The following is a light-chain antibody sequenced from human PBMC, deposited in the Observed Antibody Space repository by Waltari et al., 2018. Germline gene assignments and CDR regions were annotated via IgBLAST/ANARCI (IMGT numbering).Light chain of an antibody. Sequence: QTVVTQEPSLSVSPGGTVTLPCALSSGSISPTSSSTWYQQTPGQAPRTLVYKANTRSSGVPDRFSGSILENKAALTITGAQADDECDYYCALYMGGGIWVFGGGTKLTVL. J-gene: IGLJ3*02. CDR1: SGSISPTSS. CDR3: ALYMGGGIWV. CDR2: KAN. V-gene: IGLV8-61*01.